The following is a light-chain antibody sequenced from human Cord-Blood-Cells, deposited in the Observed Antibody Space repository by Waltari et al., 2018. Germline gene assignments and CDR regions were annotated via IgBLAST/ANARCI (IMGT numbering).Light chain of an antibody. Sequence: QSALTQPASVSGSPGQSITISCTGTSSDVGGYNYVSWYQQHPGKAPKLMIYEVSNRPPGVSKHFSGSKSGNTASLTISGLQAEDEADYYCSSYTSSSTLVFVGGTKLTVL. CDR1: SSDVGGYNY. CDR3: SSYTSSSTLV. J-gene: IGLJ3*02. CDR2: EVS. V-gene: IGLV2-14*01.